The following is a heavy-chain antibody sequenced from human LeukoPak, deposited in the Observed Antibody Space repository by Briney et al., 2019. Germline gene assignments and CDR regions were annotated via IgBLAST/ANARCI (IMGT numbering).Heavy chain of an antibody. CDR2: ISYDGSNK. D-gene: IGHD1-26*01. CDR1: GFTFSSYG. J-gene: IGHJ4*02. V-gene: IGHV3-30*18. Sequence: GGSLRLSCAASGFTFSSYGMHWVRQAPGKGLEWVAVISYDGSNKYYADSVKGRFTISRDNSKNTLYLQMNSLRAEDTAVYYCAKGVGAGDYWGQGTLVTVSS. CDR3: AKGVGAGDY.